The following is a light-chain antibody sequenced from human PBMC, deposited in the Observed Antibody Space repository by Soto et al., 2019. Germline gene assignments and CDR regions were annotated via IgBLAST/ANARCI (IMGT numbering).Light chain of an antibody. J-gene: IGKJ5*01. CDR3: QQYNKWPPIT. CDR2: GAY. Sequence: VMTQSPDTLSVSPGERVTLFCRASQSVATDLAWYQQKPGQAPRLLMYGAYTRATAIPARFSGSGSGTEFTLTISSLQSEDLAVYYCQQYNKWPPITFGQGTRLESK. CDR1: QSVATD. V-gene: IGKV3-15*01.